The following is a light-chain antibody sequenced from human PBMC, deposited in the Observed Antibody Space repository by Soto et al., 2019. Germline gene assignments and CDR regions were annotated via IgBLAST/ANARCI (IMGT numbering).Light chain of an antibody. CDR3: QYYDSSLSARYV. CDR2: GNN. J-gene: IGLJ1*01. CDR1: SSNIGAGYE. Sequence: QSVLKQPPPVSGAPGQRVTISCPGSSSNIGAGYEVHWYQQLPGTAPKLLIYGNNNRPSGVPDRFSGSKSGTSASLAITGLQAEDEADYYCQYYDSSLSARYVFGTGTKVTVL. V-gene: IGLV1-40*01.